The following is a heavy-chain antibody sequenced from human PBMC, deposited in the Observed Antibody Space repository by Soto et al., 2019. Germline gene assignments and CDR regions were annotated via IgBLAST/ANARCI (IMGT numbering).Heavy chain of an antibody. V-gene: IGHV3-30*18. CDR3: AKALTCSGGSCQYYYGMYV. J-gene: IGHJ6*02. CDR1: GFTFSSYG. D-gene: IGHD2-15*01. Sequence: QVQLVESGGGVVQPGRSLRLSCAASGFTFSSYGMHWVRQAPGKGLEWVAGISYDGSNKYYADSVKGRFTISRDNSKKPLYLPMNSLGSEDTAVYYCAKALTCSGGSCQYYYGMYVWGQGATVTVSS. CDR2: ISYDGSNK.